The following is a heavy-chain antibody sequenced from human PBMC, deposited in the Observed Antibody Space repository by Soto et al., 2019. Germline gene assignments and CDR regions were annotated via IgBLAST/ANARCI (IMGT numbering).Heavy chain of an antibody. CDR1: GGSFSGYY. J-gene: IGHJ6*04. Sequence: SETLSLTCAVYGGSFSGYYWSWIRQPPGKGLEWIGEINRSGSTNYNPSLKSRVTISVDTSKNQFSLKLSSVTAADTAVYYCARRSGYYYYYYGMDVWGKGTTVTVSS. D-gene: IGHD3-3*01. V-gene: IGHV4-34*01. CDR3: ARRSGYYYYYYGMDV. CDR2: INRSGST.